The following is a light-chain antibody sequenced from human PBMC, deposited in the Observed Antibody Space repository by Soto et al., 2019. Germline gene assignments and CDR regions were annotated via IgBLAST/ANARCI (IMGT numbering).Light chain of an antibody. V-gene: IGKV1-5*03. Sequence: DIQMTQSPSTLSASVGDTVTITCRASQSISAWLAWYQQKPGKAPKLLIYKASSLESGVPSRFSGSGSGTEFTLTISSLQPYDFATYYCQQYNNYGSWTFGQGTKVEIK. CDR1: QSISAW. CDR3: QQYNNYGSWT. J-gene: IGKJ1*01. CDR2: KAS.